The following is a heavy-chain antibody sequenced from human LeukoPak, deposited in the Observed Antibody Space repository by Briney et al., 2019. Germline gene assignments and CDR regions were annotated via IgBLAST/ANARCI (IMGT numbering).Heavy chain of an antibody. Sequence: PGGSLRLSCAASGFTFSSYGMHWVRQAPGKGLEWVAVISYDGSNKYYADSVKGRFTISRDNSKNTLYLQMNSLRAEDTAVYYCASHEPRYYYDSSGYLPPKSFDYWGQGTLVTVSS. D-gene: IGHD3-22*01. CDR3: ASHEPRYYYDSSGYLPPKSFDY. V-gene: IGHV3-30*19. CDR2: ISYDGSNK. J-gene: IGHJ4*02. CDR1: GFTFSSYG.